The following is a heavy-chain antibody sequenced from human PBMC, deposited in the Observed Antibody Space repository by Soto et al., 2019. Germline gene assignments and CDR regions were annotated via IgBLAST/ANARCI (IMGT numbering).Heavy chain of an antibody. Sequence: GGSLRLSCAASGFTFSSYAMSWVRQAPGKGLEWVSAISGSGGSTYYADSVKGRFTISRDNSKNTLYLLMNSLRAEDAAVYDCANAVGIAAAGGCQDYWGQGTLVTVSS. J-gene: IGHJ4*02. CDR1: GFTFSSYA. V-gene: IGHV3-23*01. D-gene: IGHD6-13*01. CDR2: ISGSGGST. CDR3: ANAVGIAAAGGCQDY.